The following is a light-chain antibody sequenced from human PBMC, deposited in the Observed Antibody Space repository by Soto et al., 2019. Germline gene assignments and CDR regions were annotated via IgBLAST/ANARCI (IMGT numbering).Light chain of an antibody. CDR1: QSVSKN. J-gene: IGKJ1*01. Sequence: EIVMTQSPATLSVSPGERATLFCRASQSVSKNLAWYQRKPGQVPRLLISGASTRASGVPARFSGSGSGTEFTLTISSLQSEDFAVYYCQQYNNWPPTFGQGTKVEIK. V-gene: IGKV3-15*01. CDR3: QQYNNWPPT. CDR2: GAS.